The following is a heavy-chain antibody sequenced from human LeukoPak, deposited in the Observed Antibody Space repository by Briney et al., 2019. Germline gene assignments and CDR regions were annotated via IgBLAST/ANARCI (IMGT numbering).Heavy chain of an antibody. CDR2: NVNRFI. CDR1: GFIFSDYS. D-gene: IGHD6-25*01. CDR3: ARFAAGGSYYYYMDV. V-gene: IGHV3-21*05. J-gene: IGHJ6*03. Sequence: AGGSLRLSCAASGFIFSDYSMNWVRQAPGRGLEWVSYNVNRFISYADSVKGRFTISRDNARNSLFLQMDGLRADNTAVYYCARFAAGGSYYYYMDVWGKGTTVTVSS.